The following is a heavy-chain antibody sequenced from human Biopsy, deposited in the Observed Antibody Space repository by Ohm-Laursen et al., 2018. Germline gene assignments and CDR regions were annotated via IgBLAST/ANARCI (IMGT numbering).Heavy chain of an antibody. CDR1: GYTLTELS. CDR2: FAPENGKT. Sequence: ASVKVSCKVSGYTLTELSMHWVRQAPGKGLEWMGGFAPENGKTVYAQNFQARVSMTEDTSTDTAYMELRSLRSEDTAVYYCAADINVWNVNYWGQGTLVTVS. V-gene: IGHV1-24*01. D-gene: IGHD1-1*01. J-gene: IGHJ4*02. CDR3: AADINVWNVNY.